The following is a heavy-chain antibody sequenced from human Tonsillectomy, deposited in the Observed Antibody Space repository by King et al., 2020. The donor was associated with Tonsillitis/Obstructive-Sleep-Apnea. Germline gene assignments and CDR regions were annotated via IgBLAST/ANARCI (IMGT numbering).Heavy chain of an antibody. Sequence: QVQLVQSGAEVKKPGSSVKVSCKASGGTFTHYTLSWVRQAPGQGLEWMGGIIPVLDIANYAQNFQGRVTITADKSTNTAYMELSSLRSEDTAVYFCARDEGANNGKYSFDYWGQGTLVTVSS. D-gene: IGHD4/OR15-4a*01. V-gene: IGHV1-69*10. CDR1: GGTFTHYT. CDR2: IIPVLDIA. CDR3: ARDEGANNGKYSFDY. J-gene: IGHJ4*02.